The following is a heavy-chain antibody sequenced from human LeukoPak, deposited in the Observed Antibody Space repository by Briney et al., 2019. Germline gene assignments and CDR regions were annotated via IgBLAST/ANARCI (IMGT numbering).Heavy chain of an antibody. CDR3: AKDLPRSKSFDY. J-gene: IGHJ4*02. Sequence: PGGSLRLSCAVSGFNFSNYPMSWVRHAPGKGLEWVSAISGSGGTYYADSVKGRFTISRDNSKNTLYLQMSSLRGEDTAVYYCAKDLPRSKSFDYWGEGTLVTVSS. CDR1: GFNFSNYP. CDR2: ISGSGGT. V-gene: IGHV3-23*01.